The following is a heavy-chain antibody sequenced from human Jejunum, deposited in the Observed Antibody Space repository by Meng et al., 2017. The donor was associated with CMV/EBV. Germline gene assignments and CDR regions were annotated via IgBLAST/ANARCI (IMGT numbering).Heavy chain of an antibody. CDR1: FPLNMFG. CDR2: LWYDGSRK. Sequence: FPLNMFGIHWVRQVPGKGLEGVAVLWYDGSRKYFADSVQGRFSISRDDSKNTVYLQMNSLRAEDTAVYYCARDNDGSSHYSQFDYWGQGTLVTVSS. CDR3: ARDNDGSSHYSQFDY. D-gene: IGHD3-22*01. V-gene: IGHV3-33*01. J-gene: IGHJ4*02.